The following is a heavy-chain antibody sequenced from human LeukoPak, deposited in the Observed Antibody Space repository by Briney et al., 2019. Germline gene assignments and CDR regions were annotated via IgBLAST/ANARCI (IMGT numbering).Heavy chain of an antibody. CDR1: GFTFSSYG. V-gene: IGHV3-30*18. CDR2: ISYDGSNK. D-gene: IGHD5-18*01. CDR3: AKAERDTATRH. Sequence: GGSLRLSCAASGFTFSSYGMHWVRQAPGKGLEWVAVISYDGSNKYYADSVKGRFTISRDNSKNTLYLQMNSLRAEDTAMYYCAKAERDTATRHWGQGTLVTVSS. J-gene: IGHJ4*02.